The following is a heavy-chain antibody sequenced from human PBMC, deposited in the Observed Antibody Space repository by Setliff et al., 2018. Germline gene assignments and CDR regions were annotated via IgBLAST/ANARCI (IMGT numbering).Heavy chain of an antibody. CDR3: ARGGERYHAAS. V-gene: IGHV4-4*02. Sequence: PSETLSLTCAVSGVSVNSLTWWSWVRQPPGKGLEWIGHIYHDGNTKYNPSVNYNPSLKSRVTISIDKSKNQFSLNLSSVTAADTAVYYCARGGERYHAASWGQGLLVTVSS. D-gene: IGHD2-2*01. J-gene: IGHJ5*02. CDR1: GVSVNSLTW. CDR2: IYHDGNTKYNPSV.